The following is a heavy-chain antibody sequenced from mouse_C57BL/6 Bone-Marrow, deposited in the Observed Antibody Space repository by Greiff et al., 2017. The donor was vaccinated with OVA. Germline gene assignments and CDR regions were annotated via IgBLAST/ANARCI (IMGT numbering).Heavy chain of an antibody. J-gene: IGHJ3*01. CDR3: ARGGDGYYGFAY. D-gene: IGHD2-3*01. CDR2: IYPRSGNT. CDR1: GYTFTSYG. V-gene: IGHV1-81*01. Sequence: VQLVESGAELARPGASVKLSCKASGYTFTSYGISWVKQRTGQGLEWIGEIYPRSGNTYYNEKFKGKATLTADKSSSTAYMELRSLTSEDSAVYFCARGGDGYYGFAYWGQGTLVTVSA.